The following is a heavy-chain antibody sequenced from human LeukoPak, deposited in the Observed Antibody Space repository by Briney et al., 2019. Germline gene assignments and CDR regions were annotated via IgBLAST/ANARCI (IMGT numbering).Heavy chain of an antibody. D-gene: IGHD3/OR15-3a*01. CDR1: GFTFSHYA. J-gene: IGHJ4*02. V-gene: IGHV3-30*04. Sequence: GGSLRLSCAASGFTFSHYAMYWVRQAPGKGLEWVALISYDGSEQHYADSVKGRFTISRDSPKNTPYLQMNTLRPEDTAVYYCARERTGFYAEYWGQGTLVTVSS. CDR2: ISYDGSEQ. CDR3: ARERTGFYAEY.